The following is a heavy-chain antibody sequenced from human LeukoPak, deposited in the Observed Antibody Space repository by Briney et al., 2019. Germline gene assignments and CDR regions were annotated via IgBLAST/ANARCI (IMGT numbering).Heavy chain of an antibody. CDR3: ARDGSSWSFDH. D-gene: IGHD6-13*01. V-gene: IGHV3-30*01. CDR1: GFTFSSYA. CDR2: ISHDGTNK. J-gene: IGHJ4*02. Sequence: GGSLRLSCAASGFTFSSYAMHWVRQAPGKGLEWVAVISHDGTNKYYADPVKGRFTISRDNSKNALYLQMNSLRAEDTAVYYCARDGSSWSFDHWGQGALVTVSS.